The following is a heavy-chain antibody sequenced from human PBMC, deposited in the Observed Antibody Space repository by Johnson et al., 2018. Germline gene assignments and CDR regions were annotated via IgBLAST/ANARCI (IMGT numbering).Heavy chain of an antibody. Sequence: IPSLKSRVTISVDTSKNQFSLKLSSVTAAETAVYYCARVVDDVGAFDIWGQGTMVTVSS. J-gene: IGHJ3*02. D-gene: IGHD2-15*01. V-gene: IGHV4-59*01. CDR3: ARVVDDVGAFDI.